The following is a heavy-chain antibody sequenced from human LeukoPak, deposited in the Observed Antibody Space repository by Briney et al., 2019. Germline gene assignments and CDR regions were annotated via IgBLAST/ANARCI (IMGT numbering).Heavy chain of an antibody. Sequence: PSEILSLTCTVSGGSISSYYWSWIRQPPGKGLGWIGYIYYSGSTNYNPSLKSRVTISVDTSKNQFSLKLSSVTAADTAVYYCARNPGVQLWLDYWGQGTLVTV. D-gene: IGHD5-18*01. CDR1: GGSISSYY. CDR3: ARNPGVQLWLDY. J-gene: IGHJ4*02. CDR2: IYYSGST. V-gene: IGHV4-59*08.